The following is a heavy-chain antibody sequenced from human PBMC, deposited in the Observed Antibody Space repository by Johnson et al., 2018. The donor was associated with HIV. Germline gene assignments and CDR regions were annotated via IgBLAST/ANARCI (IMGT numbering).Heavy chain of an antibody. CDR3: ARGEMATTYHAAFDI. D-gene: IGHD5-24*01. V-gene: IGHV3-48*01. J-gene: IGHJ3*02. Sequence: VQLVESGGGLVKPGRSLRLSCAASGFTFSSYGMHWVRQAPGKGLEWVSYLSSSGSTIYYADSVTGRFTISRDNSKKTLYLQMNSLRAEETAVYYCARGEMATTYHAAFDIWGQGTMVTVSS. CDR2: LSSSGSTI. CDR1: GFTFSSYG.